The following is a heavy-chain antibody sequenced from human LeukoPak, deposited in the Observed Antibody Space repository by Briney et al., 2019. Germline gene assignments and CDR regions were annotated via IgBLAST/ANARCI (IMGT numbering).Heavy chain of an antibody. J-gene: IGHJ4*02. CDR1: GGTFSSYA. D-gene: IGHD3-22*01. CDR3: ARDPVDDSSGYYPFLDY. Sequence: ASVKVSCKASGGTFSSYAISWVRQAPGQGLEWMGGIIPIFGTANYAQKFQGRVTITADESTSTAYMELSSLRSEDTAVYYCARDPVDDSSGYYPFLDYWGQGTLVTVS. CDR2: IIPIFGTA. V-gene: IGHV1-69*01.